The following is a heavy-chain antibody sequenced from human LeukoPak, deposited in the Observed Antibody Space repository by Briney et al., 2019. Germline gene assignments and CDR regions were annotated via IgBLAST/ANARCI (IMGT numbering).Heavy chain of an antibody. CDR1: GYTFTSYG. V-gene: IGHV1-18*01. D-gene: IGHD1-7*01. CDR3: ARETGTTDPPFDY. J-gene: IGHJ4*02. CDR2: ISAYNGNT. Sequence: ASVKVSCKASGYTFTSYGISWVRQAPGQGLEWMGWISAYNGNTNYAQKLQGRVTMTTDTSTRTAYMGLRSLRSDDTAVYYCARETGTTDPPFDYWGQGTLVTVSS.